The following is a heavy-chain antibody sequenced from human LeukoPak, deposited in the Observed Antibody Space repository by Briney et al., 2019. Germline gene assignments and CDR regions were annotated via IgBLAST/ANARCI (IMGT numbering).Heavy chain of an antibody. CDR1: GFTFSDYY. V-gene: IGHV3-11*04. CDR3: ARPIVAGRGDAFDI. J-gene: IGHJ3*02. CDR2: ISSSSSTI. Sequence: GGSLRLSCAASGFTFSDYYMSWIRQAPGKGLEWVSYISSSSSTIYYADSVKGRFTISRDNAKNSLYLQMNSLRAEDTAVHYCARPIVAGRGDAFDIWGQGTMVTVSS. D-gene: IGHD2-15*01.